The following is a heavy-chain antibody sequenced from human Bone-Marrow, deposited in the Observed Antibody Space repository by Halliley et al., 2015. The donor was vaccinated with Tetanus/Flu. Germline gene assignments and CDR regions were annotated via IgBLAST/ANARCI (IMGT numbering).Heavy chain of an antibody. V-gene: IGHV3-64D*06. CDR3: VKRNASGWYEN. D-gene: IGHD6-19*01. Sequence: SLRLSCSASGFIFRTYDMHWVRQAPGKGLEYVSGLSATGENTDYADAVKGRFTISRDNSKNTLYLQMSSLTTADTAFYFCVKRNASGWYENWGQGTLVTVSS. CDR2: LSATGENT. CDR1: GFIFRTYD. J-gene: IGHJ4*02.